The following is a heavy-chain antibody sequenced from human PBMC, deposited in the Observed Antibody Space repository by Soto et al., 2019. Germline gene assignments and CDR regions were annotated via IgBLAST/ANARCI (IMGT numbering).Heavy chain of an antibody. D-gene: IGHD3-10*01. J-gene: IGHJ6*02. CDR3: ARDGPYYYASRMDV. Sequence: EVQLVESGGGLVQPGGSLRLSCVASGIPVSSNYMTWVRQAPGKGLEWVSVLHSGGDTYYANSVKGRFTISRHDSTNTLYLQMNSLTPEDTAVYYCARDGPYYYASRMDVGGQGTTVTVSS. CDR2: LHSGGDT. CDR1: GIPVSSNY. V-gene: IGHV3-53*04.